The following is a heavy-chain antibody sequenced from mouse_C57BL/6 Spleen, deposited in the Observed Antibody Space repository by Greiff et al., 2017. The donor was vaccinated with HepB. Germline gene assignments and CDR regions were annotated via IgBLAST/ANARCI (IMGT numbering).Heavy chain of an antibody. J-gene: IGHJ4*01. D-gene: IGHD1-1*01. CDR2: IWSGGST. V-gene: IGHV2-2*01. CDR1: GFSLTSYG. CDR3: ASHYYGSSNYAMDY. Sequence: VQLKQSGPGLVQPSQSLSITCTVSGFSLTSYGVHWVRQSPGKGLEWLGVIWSGGSTDYNAAFISRLSISKDNSKSQVFFKMNSLQADDTAIYYCASHYYGSSNYAMDYWGQGTSVTVSS.